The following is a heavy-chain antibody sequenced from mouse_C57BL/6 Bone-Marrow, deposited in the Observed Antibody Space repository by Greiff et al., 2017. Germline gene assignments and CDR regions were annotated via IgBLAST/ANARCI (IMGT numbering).Heavy chain of an antibody. Sequence: QVQLQQPGAELVRPGTSVKLSCKASGYTFTSYWMHWVKQRPGQGLEWIGVVDPSDSYTNYNQKFKGKATWTVDTSSSTAYMQLSSLTSEDSAVYYCARDYGYDAGFAYWGQGTLVTVSA. V-gene: IGHV1-59*01. CDR2: VDPSDSYT. D-gene: IGHD2-2*01. J-gene: IGHJ3*01. CDR1: GYTFTSYW. CDR3: ARDYGYDAGFAY.